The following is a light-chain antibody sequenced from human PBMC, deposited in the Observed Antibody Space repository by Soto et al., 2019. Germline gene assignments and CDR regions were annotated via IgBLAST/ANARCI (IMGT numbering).Light chain of an antibody. CDR2: AAS. V-gene: IGKV1-39*01. CDR1: QSISSY. Sequence: DIQMTQSPSSLSASVGDRVTITCRASQSISSYLNWYQQKPGKDPKLLIYAASSLQSGDPSRFSGSGSGTDFTLTISSLQPEDFATYYCQQSYSTPYTFGQGTKLEIK. CDR3: QQSYSTPYT. J-gene: IGKJ2*01.